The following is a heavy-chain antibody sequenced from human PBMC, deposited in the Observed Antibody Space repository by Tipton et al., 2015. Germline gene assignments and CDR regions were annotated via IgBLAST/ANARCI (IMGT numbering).Heavy chain of an antibody. V-gene: IGHV3-33*01. J-gene: IGHJ1*01. Sequence: RSLRLSCAASGFTFSGYGMHWVRQAPGKGLEWVAVIWYDGGNKYYADSVKGRFTISRDNFKNTFYLQMNSLRADDTAFYYCARSYSSNWYSPDHWGQGTLVTVSS. CDR3: ARSYSSNWYSPDH. CDR1: GFTFSGYG. D-gene: IGHD6-13*01. CDR2: IWYDGGNK.